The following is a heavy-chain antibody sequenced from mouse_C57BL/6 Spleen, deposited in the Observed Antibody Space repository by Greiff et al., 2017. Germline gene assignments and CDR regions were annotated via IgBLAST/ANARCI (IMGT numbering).Heavy chain of an antibody. D-gene: IGHD2-4*01. CDR2: IYPGDGDT. CDR1: GYAFSSSW. V-gene: IGHV1-82*01. CDR3: ASDDYDYWYFDV. J-gene: IGHJ1*03. Sequence: QVQLQQSGPELVKPGASVKISCKASGYAFSSSWMNWVKQRPGKGLEWIGRIYPGDGDTNYNGKFKGKATLTADKSSSTAYMQLSSLTSEDSAVYFCASDDYDYWYFDVWGTGTTVTVSS.